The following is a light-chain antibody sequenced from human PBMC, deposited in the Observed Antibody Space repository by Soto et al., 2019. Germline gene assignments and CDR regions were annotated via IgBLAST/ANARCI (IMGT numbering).Light chain of an antibody. Sequence: DIQMTQSPSFVSASVGDRVTITCRASQDISTWLAWYQQKPGRAPNLLIYTASSLQSGVPSRFSGSGSGTDSTLTSSSLQPEDFATYYCQQANSFPYTFGQGTKLEIK. V-gene: IGKV1-12*01. CDR2: TAS. J-gene: IGKJ2*01. CDR1: QDISTW. CDR3: QQANSFPYT.